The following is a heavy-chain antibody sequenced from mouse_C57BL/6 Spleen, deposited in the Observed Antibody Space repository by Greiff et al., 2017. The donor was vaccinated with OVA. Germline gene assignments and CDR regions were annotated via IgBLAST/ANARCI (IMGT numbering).Heavy chain of an antibody. Sequence: DVKLQESGPGLVKPSQSLSLTCSVTGYSITSGYYWNWIRQFPGNKLEWMGYISYDGSNNYNPSLKNRISITRDTSKNQFFLKLNSVTTEDTATYYCARDETGYYAMDYWGQGTSVTVSS. CDR3: ARDETGYYAMDY. V-gene: IGHV3-6*01. CDR1: GYSITSGYY. CDR2: ISYDGSN. J-gene: IGHJ4*01.